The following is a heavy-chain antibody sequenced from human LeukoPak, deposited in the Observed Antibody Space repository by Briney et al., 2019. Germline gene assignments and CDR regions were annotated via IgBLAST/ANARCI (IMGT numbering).Heavy chain of an antibody. D-gene: IGHD6-19*01. V-gene: IGHV1-2*02. CDR2: INPNSGGT. CDR1: GYTFTGYY. CDR3: ARDQGIAVAGPDY. Sequence: ASVKVSCKASGYTFTGYYMHWVRQAPGQGLEWMGWINPNSGGTNYAQKFQGRVTMTRDTSISTAYMELSRLRSDDMAVYYCARDQGIAVAGPDYWGQGTLVTVSS. J-gene: IGHJ4*02.